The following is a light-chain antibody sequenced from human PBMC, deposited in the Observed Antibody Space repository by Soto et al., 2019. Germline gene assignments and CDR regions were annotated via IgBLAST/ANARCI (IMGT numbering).Light chain of an antibody. CDR2: KAS. V-gene: IGKV1-5*03. CDR3: QQYNSYSRT. J-gene: IGKJ1*01. CDR1: QSISSV. Sequence: DIQMTQSPSTLSASVGDRVTITCRASQSISSVLAWYQQKPGKAPKLLIYKASSLESGVPSRFSGSGSGTEVTLTISSLQHDDVAAYYCQQYNSYSRTFGQGTKVEIK.